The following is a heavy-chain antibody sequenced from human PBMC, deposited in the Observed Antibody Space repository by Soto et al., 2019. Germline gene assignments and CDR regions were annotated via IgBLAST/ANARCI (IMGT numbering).Heavy chain of an antibody. CDR3: AKDRQPDGLWPFDH. CDR2: LYGNGGGI. J-gene: IGHJ4*02. Sequence: PGGSLRLSCAASGFAVSSNYMSWVRQAPGKGLEWVSGLYGNGGGITYADSVKGRFTISRDNSNNMLYLQMHSLRAEDTAVYYCAKDRQPDGLWPFDHWGQGTLVTVSS. V-gene: IGHV3-23*01. D-gene: IGHD2-8*01. CDR1: GFAVSSNY.